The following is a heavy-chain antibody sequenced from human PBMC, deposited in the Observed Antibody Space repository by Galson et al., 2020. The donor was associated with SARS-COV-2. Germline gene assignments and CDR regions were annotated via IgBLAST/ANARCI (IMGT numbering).Heavy chain of an antibody. J-gene: IGHJ3*02. CDR2: IGADGRT. CDR3: ARDDDSSGMGAFDI. V-gene: IGHV3-13*04. CDR1: GFTFSSHD. D-gene: IGHD3-22*01. Sequence: GGSLRLSCAASGFTFSSHDMHWVRQLTGQGLEWVSGIGADGRTYYPASVKGRFTISRDNAKNSLHLQMNSLTAGDTAVYYCARDDDSSGMGAFDIWGRGTMVTVSS.